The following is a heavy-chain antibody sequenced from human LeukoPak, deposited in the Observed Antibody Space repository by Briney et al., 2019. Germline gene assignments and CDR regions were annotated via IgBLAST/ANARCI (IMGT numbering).Heavy chain of an antibody. J-gene: IGHJ4*02. D-gene: IGHD3-10*01. V-gene: IGHV3-23*01. CDR3: AKWFGELSY. CDR2: IGGRDGYT. CDR1: GFIFSNYA. Sequence: PGGSLRLSCAASGFIFSNYAMSWVRQAPGKGLEWVSAIGGRDGYTYYADSVKGRFTVSRDDPKNTLYLQMNTLRVEDTAVYYCAKWFGELSYWGQGTLVTVSS.